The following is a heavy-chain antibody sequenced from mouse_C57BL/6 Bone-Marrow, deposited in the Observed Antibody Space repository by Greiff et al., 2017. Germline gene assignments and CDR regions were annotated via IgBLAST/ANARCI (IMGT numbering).Heavy chain of an antibody. Sequence: QVQLKQSGAELVKPGASVKMSCKASGYTFTSYWITWVKQRPGQGLEWIGGIYPGSGSTNYNEKFKSKATLTVDTSSSTAYMQLSSLTSEDAAVYYGANCITTVVATKYWYFDVWGTGTTVTVSS. J-gene: IGHJ1*03. CDR1: GYTFTSYW. V-gene: IGHV1-55*01. CDR3: ANCITTVVATKYWYFDV. CDR2: IYPGSGST. D-gene: IGHD1-1*01.